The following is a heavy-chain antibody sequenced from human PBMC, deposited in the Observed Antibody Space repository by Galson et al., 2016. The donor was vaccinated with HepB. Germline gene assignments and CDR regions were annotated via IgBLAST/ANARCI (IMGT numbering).Heavy chain of an antibody. D-gene: IGHD3-3*01. CDR1: GYTFTSYA. Sequence: SVKVSCKASGYTFTSYAISWVRQAPGQGLEWMGWISAYTGNTNYAQKLQGRVTMTTDTSTSTAYMGLRSLGADDTAVYYCARSLCLSGVCDTNEFWDYYYYGMDVWGQGTTVTVSS. CDR3: ARSLCLSGVCDTNEFWDYYYYGMDV. CDR2: ISAYTGNT. J-gene: IGHJ6*02. V-gene: IGHV1-18*01.